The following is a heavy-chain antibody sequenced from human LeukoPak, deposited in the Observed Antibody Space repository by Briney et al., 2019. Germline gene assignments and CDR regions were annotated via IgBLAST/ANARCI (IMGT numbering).Heavy chain of an antibody. V-gene: IGHV4-30-2*05. D-gene: IGHD4-23*01. CDR2: IYHSGST. CDR3: ARDTVVTGDAFDI. J-gene: IGHJ3*02. Sequence: SETLSLTCTVSGGSISSGGYYWSWIRQPPGKGLEWIGYIYHSGSTYYNPSLKSRVTISVDTSKNQFSLKLSSVTAADTAVYYCARDTVVTGDAFDIWGQGTMVTVSS. CDR1: GGSISSGGYY.